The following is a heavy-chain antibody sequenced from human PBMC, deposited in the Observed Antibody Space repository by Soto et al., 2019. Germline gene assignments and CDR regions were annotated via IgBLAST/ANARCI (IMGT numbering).Heavy chain of an antibody. Sequence: GGSLRLSCAASGFTFSSYAMSWVRQAPGKGLEWVSAISGSGGSTYYADSVKGRFTISRDNSKNTLYLQMNSLRAEDTAVYYCAKGPPRKYCSSTSCSVEYWGQGTRVTVSS. D-gene: IGHD2-2*01. CDR2: ISGSGGST. J-gene: IGHJ4*02. V-gene: IGHV3-23*01. CDR1: GFTFSSYA. CDR3: AKGPPRKYCSSTSCSVEY.